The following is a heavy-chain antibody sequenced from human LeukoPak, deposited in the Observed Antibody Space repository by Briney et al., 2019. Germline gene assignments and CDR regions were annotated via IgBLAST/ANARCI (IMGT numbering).Heavy chain of an antibody. V-gene: IGHV3-33*01. D-gene: IGHD2-8*01. CDR3: GSDPNGGYVGELGY. CDR1: GFTLRSYG. J-gene: IGHJ4*01. Sequence: GRPWRLPCTPSGFTLRSYGTHGFRRSPGKGRGGVAFLWYDGSNKCYADSVKGRFTISRDNSKNTMYLQMNSLRAEDTAIYFCGSDPNGGYVGELGYWGRGTLVTVSS. CDR2: LWYDGSNK.